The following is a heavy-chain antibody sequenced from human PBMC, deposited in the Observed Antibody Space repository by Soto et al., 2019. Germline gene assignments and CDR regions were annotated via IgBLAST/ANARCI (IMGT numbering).Heavy chain of an antibody. V-gene: IGHV4-30-4*01. J-gene: IGHJ5*02. D-gene: IGHD2-21*01. CDR2: IYYTGIT. Sequence: NPSETLSLTCTVAGGSVSGVYYFWSWIRQSPGKGLEWIGYIYYTGITHLNPSLKSRLTIAVDTSKNEFSLKLTAVSAADTAVYFCAREERKGIISWFDPWGQGTPVTVSS. CDR1: GGSVSGVYYF. CDR3: AREERKGIISWFDP.